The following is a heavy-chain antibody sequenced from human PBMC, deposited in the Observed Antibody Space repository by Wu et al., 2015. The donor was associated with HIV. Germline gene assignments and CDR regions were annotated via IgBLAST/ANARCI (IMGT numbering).Heavy chain of an antibody. CDR1: GGSFSGYY. Sequence: QVQLQQWGAGLLKPSETLSLTCAVYGGSFSGYYWSWIRQPPGKGLEWIGEINHSGSTNYNPSLKSRVAISVDTSKNQFSLKLSSVTAADTAVYYCARARIATEGFGKQLWFDPWGQGTLVTVSS. J-gene: IGHJ5*02. CDR2: INHSGST. D-gene: IGHD3-10*01. V-gene: IGHV4-34*01. CDR3: ARARIATEGFGKQLWFDP.